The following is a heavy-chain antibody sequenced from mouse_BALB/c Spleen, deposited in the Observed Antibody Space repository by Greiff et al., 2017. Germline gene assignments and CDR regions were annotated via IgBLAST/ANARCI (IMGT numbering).Heavy chain of an antibody. CDR2: INPNNGGT. Sequence: EVQLQQSGPELVKPGASVKISCKTSGYTFTEYTMHWVKQSHGKSLEWTGGINPNNGGTSYNQKFKGKATLTVDKSSSTAYMELRSLTSEDSAVYYCARNYGYGGLWFAYWGQGTLVTVSA. CDR1: GYTFTEYT. CDR3: ARNYGYGGLWFAY. D-gene: IGHD2-2*01. J-gene: IGHJ3*01. V-gene: IGHV1-18*01.